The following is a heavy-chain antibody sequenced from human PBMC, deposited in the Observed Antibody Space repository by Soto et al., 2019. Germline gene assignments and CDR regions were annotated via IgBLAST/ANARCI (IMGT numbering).Heavy chain of an antibody. V-gene: IGHV3-30*18. D-gene: IGHD1-26*01. CDR2: ISYDGSQK. CDR3: AKEMSGSYYSAYSFDY. CDR1: GFTFSSYG. J-gene: IGHJ4*02. Sequence: QVQLVESGGGVVQPGKSLSLSCVASGFTFSSYGIHWVRQSPGKGLEWVALISYDGSQKYFGVSVEGRFTISRDNSKNTVYLETNNLRGDDTAVYYCAKEMSGSYYSAYSFDYWGQGTLVTVSS.